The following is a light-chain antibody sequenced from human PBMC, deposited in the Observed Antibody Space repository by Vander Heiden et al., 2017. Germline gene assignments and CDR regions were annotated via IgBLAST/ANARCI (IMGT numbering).Light chain of an antibody. J-gene: IGKJ3*01. CDR2: WAS. V-gene: IGKV4-1*01. CDR3: QQDDSTPLT. CDR1: QSVLYSSNNKNY. Sequence: DIVMTQPPDSLAVSLGERATINCKSSQSVLYSSNNKNYLAWYQQKPGQPPKLLIYWASTRESGVPDRFSGSGSGTDFTLTISSLQAEDVAVYYCQQDDSTPLTFGPGTKVDIK.